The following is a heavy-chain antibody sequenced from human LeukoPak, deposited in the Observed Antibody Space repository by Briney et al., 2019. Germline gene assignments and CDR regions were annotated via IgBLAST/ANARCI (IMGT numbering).Heavy chain of an antibody. CDR3: AKTWFGEQTHDALSV. D-gene: IGHD3-10*01. Sequence: SGGSLRLSCAVSGLTLSNYWMSWVRQAPGKGLEWVANIKQDGNEKYYVDSVKGRFTISRGNAKNSLYLQMSSLRVEDTALYYCAKTWFGEQTHDALSVWGQGTMVTVSS. V-gene: IGHV3-7*03. CDR2: IKQDGNEK. J-gene: IGHJ3*01. CDR1: GLTLSNYW.